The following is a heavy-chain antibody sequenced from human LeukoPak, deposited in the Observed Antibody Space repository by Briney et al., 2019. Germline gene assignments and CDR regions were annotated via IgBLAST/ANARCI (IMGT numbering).Heavy chain of an antibody. Sequence: PGGSLRLSCAASGFTFSSYSMNWVRQAPGKGLVWVSYISSSSSTIYYADSVKGRFTISRDNAKNSLYLQMNSLRAEDTAVYYCSRDPTYYLRYGYFDYWGQGALVTVSS. J-gene: IGHJ4*02. V-gene: IGHV3-48*04. CDR2: ISSSSSTI. CDR3: SRDPTYYLRYGYFDY. CDR1: GFTFSSYS. D-gene: IGHD1-26*01.